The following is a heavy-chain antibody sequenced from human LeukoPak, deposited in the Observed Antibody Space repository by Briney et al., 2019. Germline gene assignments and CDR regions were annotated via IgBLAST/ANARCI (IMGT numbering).Heavy chain of an antibody. D-gene: IGHD2-15*01. V-gene: IGHV3-21*01. Sequence: GGSLRLSXAASGFTFSSYSMNWVGQAPGKGLEWVSSISSSSSYIYYADSVKGRFTISRDNAKNSLYLQMNSLRAEDTAVYYCARANCSGGSCYTDYWGQGTLVTVSS. J-gene: IGHJ4*02. CDR2: ISSSSSYI. CDR3: ARANCSGGSCYTDY. CDR1: GFTFSSYS.